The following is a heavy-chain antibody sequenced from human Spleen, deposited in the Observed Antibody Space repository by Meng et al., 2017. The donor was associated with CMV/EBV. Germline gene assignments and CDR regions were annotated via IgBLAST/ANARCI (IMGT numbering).Heavy chain of an antibody. J-gene: IGHJ4*02. V-gene: IGHV3-23*03. Sequence: CAASGFTFSSYAMSWVRQAPGKGLEWVSVIYSGGSSTYYADSVKGRFTISRDNSKNTLYLQMNSLRAEDTAVYYCAKSGFRGVANFDYWGQGTLVTVSS. CDR3: AKSGFRGVANFDY. CDR1: GFTFSSYA. D-gene: IGHD3-16*01. CDR2: IYSGGSST.